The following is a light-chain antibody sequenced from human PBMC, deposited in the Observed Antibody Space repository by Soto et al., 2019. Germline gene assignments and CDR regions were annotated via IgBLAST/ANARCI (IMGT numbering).Light chain of an antibody. CDR1: SSNIGAGYD. CDR2: NNI. Sequence: QSVLTQPPSVSGAPGQRVTISCTGSSSNIGAGYDVHWYQQFPGTAPKLLIYNNINRPSGVPDRFSGSKAGTSASLAITGLQAEDEADYYCQSYDSSLSVVFGGGTKLTVL. V-gene: IGLV1-40*01. CDR3: QSYDSSLSVV. J-gene: IGLJ2*01.